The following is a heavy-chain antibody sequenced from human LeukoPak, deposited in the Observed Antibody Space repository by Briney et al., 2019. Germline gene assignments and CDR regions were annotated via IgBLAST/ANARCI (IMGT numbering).Heavy chain of an antibody. Sequence: SEPLSFTCTVPGGSISSSSYYWGWIRQPPGKGLAWIGSIYYSAHTYYNPSLKSRVTISVDTSKNQLSLKLSSVTAADTAVYYCARDRYDSSGYPYNWFDPWGQGTLVTVSS. CDR3: ARDRYDSSGYPYNWFDP. V-gene: IGHV4-39*07. CDR1: GGSISSSSYY. CDR2: IYYSAHT. J-gene: IGHJ5*02. D-gene: IGHD3-22*01.